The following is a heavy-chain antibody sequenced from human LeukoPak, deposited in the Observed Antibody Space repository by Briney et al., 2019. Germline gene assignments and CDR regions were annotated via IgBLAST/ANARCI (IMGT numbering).Heavy chain of an antibody. CDR2: INPNSGGT. J-gene: IGHJ5*02. V-gene: IGHV1-2*02. Sequence: ASVKASCKASGYTFTGYYMHWVRQAPGQGLEWMGWINPNSGGTNYAQKFQGRVTMTRDTSISTAYMELSRLRSDDTAVYYCARGTLVHIVAGDWFDPWGQGTLVTVSS. D-gene: IGHD5-12*01. CDR3: ARGTLVHIVAGDWFDP. CDR1: GYTFTGYY.